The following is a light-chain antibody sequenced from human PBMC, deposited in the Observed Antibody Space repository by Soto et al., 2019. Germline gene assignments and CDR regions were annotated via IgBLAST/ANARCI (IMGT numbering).Light chain of an antibody. CDR1: QSISRY. J-gene: IGKJ1*01. V-gene: IGKV1-39*01. CDR2: AAS. Sequence: DIQMTQSPSALSASVGDRVTITCRASQSISRYLNWYQQKPGKAPEPLIYAASSLQSGVPSRFSGSGSGTDFTLTISNLQPEDFATYCCQPYNSYPWTLGQGNKVEIK. CDR3: QPYNSYPWT.